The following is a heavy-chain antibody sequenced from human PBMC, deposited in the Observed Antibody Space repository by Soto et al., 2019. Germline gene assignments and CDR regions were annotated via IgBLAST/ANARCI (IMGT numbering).Heavy chain of an antibody. Sequence: EVQLLESGGGLEQPGGSLRLSCAASGFTFSSYAMSWVRQAPGKGLEWVSSVTGDGRGTYYAGSVKGRFTISKDNPQNTLYLQMNSLRAEDPAVYYCARILEAGGLDSWGQGTLVTVSS. CDR1: GFTFSSYA. V-gene: IGHV3-23*01. D-gene: IGHD1-1*01. J-gene: IGHJ4*02. CDR2: VTGDGRGT. CDR3: ARILEAGGLDS.